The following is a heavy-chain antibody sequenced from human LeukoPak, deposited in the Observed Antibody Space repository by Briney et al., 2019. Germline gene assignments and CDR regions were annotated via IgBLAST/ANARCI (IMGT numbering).Heavy chain of an antibody. J-gene: IGHJ3*01. Sequence: SETLSLTCTVSGGSVSSYYWSWIRQPPGKGLEWIGYIYYSGTTNYNPSLKSRVTISVDTSKNQFSLKLSSVTAADTAVYYCAREYSSSSGRRAFDVWGQGTMVTVSS. D-gene: IGHD6-6*01. CDR2: IYYSGTT. CDR3: AREYSSSSGRRAFDV. V-gene: IGHV4-59*08. CDR1: GGSVSSYY.